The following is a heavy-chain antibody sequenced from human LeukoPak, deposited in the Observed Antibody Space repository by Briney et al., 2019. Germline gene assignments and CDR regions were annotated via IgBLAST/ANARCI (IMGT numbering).Heavy chain of an antibody. Sequence: GGSLRLSCAASGFPFSSFGMHWVREAPGKGLEWVAVISYDGSNKYYADSVKGRFTISRDNSKNTLYLQMNSLRAEDTAVYYCAKDSEAGYSSGWSKGAFDIWGQGTMVTLSS. J-gene: IGHJ3*02. D-gene: IGHD6-19*01. V-gene: IGHV3-30*18. CDR2: ISYDGSNK. CDR3: AKDSEAGYSSGWSKGAFDI. CDR1: GFPFSSFG.